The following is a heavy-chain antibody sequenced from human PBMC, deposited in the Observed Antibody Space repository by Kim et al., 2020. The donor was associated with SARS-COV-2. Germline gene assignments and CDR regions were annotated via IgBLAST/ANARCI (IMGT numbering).Heavy chain of an antibody. CDR3: ARHLMVQGVMFDY. D-gene: IGHD3-10*01. V-gene: IGHV4-39*01. J-gene: IGHJ4*02. Sequence: YHPSLKSRVTISVDTSKNQFSLKLSSVTAADTAVYYCARHLMVQGVMFDYWGQGTLVTVSS.